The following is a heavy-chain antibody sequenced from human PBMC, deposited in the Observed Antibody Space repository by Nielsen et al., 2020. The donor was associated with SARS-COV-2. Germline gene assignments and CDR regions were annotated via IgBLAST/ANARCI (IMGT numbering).Heavy chain of an antibody. CDR2: VSGYNGNT. J-gene: IGHJ4*02. V-gene: IGHV1-18*01. CDR1: GYTFMTYG. D-gene: IGHD3-10*01. Sequence: ASVKVSCKASGYTFMTYGINWVRQAPGHGLEWMGWVSGYNGNTNYAQSLQGRVTMTTDPSTSTAYMGLRNLRSDDTAVYYCARDLHYDGPTPTSYDYWGQGTLVTVSS. CDR3: ARDLHYDGPTPTSYDY.